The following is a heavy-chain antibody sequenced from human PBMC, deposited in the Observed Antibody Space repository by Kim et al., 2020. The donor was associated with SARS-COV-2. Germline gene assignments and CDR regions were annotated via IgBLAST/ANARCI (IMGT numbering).Heavy chain of an antibody. J-gene: IGHJ3*02. CDR2: ISGSGGST. CDR1: GFTFSSYA. D-gene: IGHD3-22*01. V-gene: IGHV3-23*01. CDR3: AKSTDRRYYYDSSGYPFLDAFDI. Sequence: GGSLRLSCAASGFTFSSYAMSWVRQAPGKGLEWVSAISGSGGSTYYADSVKGRFTISRDNSKNTLYLQMNSLRAEDTAVYYCAKSTDRRYYYDSSGYPFLDAFDIWGQGTMVTVSS.